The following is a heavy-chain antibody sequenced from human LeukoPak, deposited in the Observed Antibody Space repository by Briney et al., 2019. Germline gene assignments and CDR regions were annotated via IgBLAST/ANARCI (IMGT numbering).Heavy chain of an antibody. V-gene: IGHV4-34*01. CDR1: GVSISDYY. CDR3: ARIRCGYGHDNH. CDR2: VSPGGYT. J-gene: IGHJ5*02. D-gene: IGHD3-22*01. Sequence: SETLSLTCAVSGVSISDYYWSWIRQCPGKGLEWIGDVSPGGYTNSHPSLKSRVIISEDPSESHLSLRLRSVTATDTAMYYCARIRCGYGHDNHWAQGTLVTVSS.